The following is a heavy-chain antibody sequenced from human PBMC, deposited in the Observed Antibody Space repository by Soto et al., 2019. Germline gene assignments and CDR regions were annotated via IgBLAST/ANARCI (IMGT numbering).Heavy chain of an antibody. CDR3: ARDRTTMVREMSPPIDY. V-gene: IGHV1-18*01. CDR2: ISAYNGNT. Sequence: GASVKVSCKASGYTFTSYGISWVRQAPGQGLEWMGWISAYNGNTNYAQKLQGRVTMTTDTSTSTAYMELRSLRSDDTAVYYCARDRTTMVREMSPPIDYWGQGTLVTSPQ. D-gene: IGHD3-10*01. CDR1: GYTFTSYG. J-gene: IGHJ4*02.